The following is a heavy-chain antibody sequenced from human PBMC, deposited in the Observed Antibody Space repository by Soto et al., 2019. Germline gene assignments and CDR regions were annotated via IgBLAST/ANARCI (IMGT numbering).Heavy chain of an antibody. CDR3: ARVSDIAAPYYFDY. CDR1: GGSFSGYY. Sequence: SETLSLTCAVYGGSFSGYYWSWIRQPPGKGLEWIGEINHSGSTNYNPSLKSRVTISVDTSKNQFSLKLSSVTAADTAVYYCARVSDIAAPYYFDYWGQGTLVTVSS. V-gene: IGHV4-34*01. J-gene: IGHJ4*02. CDR2: INHSGST. D-gene: IGHD6-13*01.